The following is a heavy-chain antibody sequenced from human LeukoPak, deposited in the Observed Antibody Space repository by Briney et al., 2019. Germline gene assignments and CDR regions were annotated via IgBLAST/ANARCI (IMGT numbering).Heavy chain of an antibody. CDR2: ISGSGGST. CDR3: AKGGNTMIVVVITYYFDY. D-gene: IGHD3-22*01. CDR1: GFTFSSYA. Sequence: GGSLRLSCAASGFTFSSYAMSWVRQAPGKGLEWVSAISGSGGSTYYADSVKGRFTISIDNSKNTLCLQMNSLRAEDTAVYYCAKGGNTMIVVVITYYFDYWGQGTLVTVSS. V-gene: IGHV3-23*01. J-gene: IGHJ4*02.